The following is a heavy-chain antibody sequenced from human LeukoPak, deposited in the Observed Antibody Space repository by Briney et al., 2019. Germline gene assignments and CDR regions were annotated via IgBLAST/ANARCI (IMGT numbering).Heavy chain of an antibody. CDR3: ARLREISVFGVVTKSTSYFDY. J-gene: IGHJ4*02. V-gene: IGHV3-23*01. Sequence: GGTLRLSCAASGFTFSSYGMSWVRQAPGKGLEWVSAISGSGGSTYYTDSVKGRFTISRDNSKNTLYLQMNSLRAEDTAVYYCARLREISVFGVVTKSTSYFDYWGQGTLVTVSS. CDR1: GFTFSSYG. D-gene: IGHD3-3*01. CDR2: ISGSGGST.